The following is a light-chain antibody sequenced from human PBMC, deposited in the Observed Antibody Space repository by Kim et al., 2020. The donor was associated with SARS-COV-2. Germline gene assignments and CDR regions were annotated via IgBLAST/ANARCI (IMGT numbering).Light chain of an antibody. J-gene: IGLJ2*01. CDR3: SSYTSSSTVL. CDR1: SSDVGGYNF. V-gene: IGLV2-14*03. CDR2: GVH. Sequence: GQSITIACTVNSSDVGGYNFVSWYQQHPGKAPKLMIYGVHNRPSGISTRFSGSKSGNTASLTISGLQAEDDADYYCSSYTSSSTVLFGGGTQLTVL.